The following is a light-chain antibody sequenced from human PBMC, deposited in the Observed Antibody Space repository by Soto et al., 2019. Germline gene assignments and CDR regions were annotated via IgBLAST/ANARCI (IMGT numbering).Light chain of an antibody. V-gene: IGLV2-14*01. Sequence: QSALTQPASVSGSPGQSITISCTGTSTDVGGYNYVSWYQHHPGKAPKLMIFEVSNRPSGVSHRFSGSKSGNTASLTISGLQAVDESDYYCSSYTSTNTVLFGGGTKVTVL. J-gene: IGLJ2*01. CDR2: EVS. CDR1: STDVGGYNY. CDR3: SSYTSTNTVL.